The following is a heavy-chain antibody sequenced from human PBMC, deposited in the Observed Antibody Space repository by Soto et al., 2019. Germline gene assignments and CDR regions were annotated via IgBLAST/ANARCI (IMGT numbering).Heavy chain of an antibody. V-gene: IGHV3-64D*08. D-gene: IGHD2-2*01. Sequence: GGSLRLSCSASGFTFSSYAMHWVRQAPGKGLEYVSAISSNGGSTYYADSVKGRFTISRDNSKNTLYLQMSSLRAEDTAVYYCVKREVRTASDAFDIWGQGTMVTVSS. J-gene: IGHJ3*02. CDR3: VKREVRTASDAFDI. CDR1: GFTFSSYA. CDR2: ISSNGGST.